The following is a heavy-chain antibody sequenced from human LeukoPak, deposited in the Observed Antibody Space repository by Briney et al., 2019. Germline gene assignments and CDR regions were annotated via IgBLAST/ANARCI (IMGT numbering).Heavy chain of an antibody. CDR1: GYTFTGYY. CDR3: ARGSSWYSYGMDL. Sequence: GASVQVSCKASGYTFTGYYMHWVRQAPGQGLEWMGWINPHSGGTDYAQKFQGRVTMTRDTSISTAYMELGRLRSDDTAVYYCARGSSWYSYGMDLWGQGTTVTVSS. D-gene: IGHD6-13*01. CDR2: INPHSGGT. V-gene: IGHV1-2*02. J-gene: IGHJ6*02.